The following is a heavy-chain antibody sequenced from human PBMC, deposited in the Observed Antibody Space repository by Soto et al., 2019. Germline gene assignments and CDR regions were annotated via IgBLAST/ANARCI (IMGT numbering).Heavy chain of an antibody. CDR2: FDPEDGET. J-gene: IGHJ5*02. V-gene: IGHV1-24*01. Sequence: ASVKVSCKVSGYTLTELSMHWVRQAPGKGREWMGGFDPEDGETIYAQKFQGRVTMTEDTSTDTAYMELSSLRSEDTAVYYCATLGAVEITGTTNNWFDPWGQGTLVTVSS. CDR1: GYTLTELS. CDR3: ATLGAVEITGTTNNWFDP. D-gene: IGHD1-7*01.